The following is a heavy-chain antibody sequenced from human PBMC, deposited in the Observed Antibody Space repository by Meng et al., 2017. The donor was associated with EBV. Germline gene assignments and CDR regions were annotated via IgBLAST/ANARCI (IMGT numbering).Heavy chain of an antibody. J-gene: IGHJ5*02. D-gene: IGHD6-19*01. CDR2: VHYTGST. CDR3: ARPFPSWQSPRLDPFGA. CDR1: GDSISSFSY. V-gene: IGHV4-39*01. Sequence: QLQLRESGPGQVKPSETLSLTCTVCGDSISSFSYWGWIRQPPGRGLEWIGSVHYTGSTYYSPSLKSRVTVSVDTSKNQFSLRLTSVTAADTAVYYCARPFPSWQSPRLDPFGAWGQGTLVTVSS.